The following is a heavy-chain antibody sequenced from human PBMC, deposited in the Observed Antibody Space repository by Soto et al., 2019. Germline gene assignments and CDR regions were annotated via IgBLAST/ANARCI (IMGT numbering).Heavy chain of an antibody. CDR2: FDPEDGET. V-gene: IGHV1-24*01. CDR1: GYTLTELS. J-gene: IGHJ5*02. Sequence: ASVKVSCKVSGYTLTELSMHWVRQAPGKGLEWMGGFDPEDGETIYAQKFQGRVTMTEDTSTDTAYMELSSLRSEDTAVYYCATTRYVETNNWFDAWGQVTMVTVSS. D-gene: IGHD3-16*01. CDR3: ATTRYVETNNWFDA.